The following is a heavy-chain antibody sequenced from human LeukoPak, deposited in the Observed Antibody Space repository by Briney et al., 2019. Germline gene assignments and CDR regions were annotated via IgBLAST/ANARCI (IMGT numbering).Heavy chain of an antibody. D-gene: IGHD6-13*01. V-gene: IGHV3-21*01. Sequence: GGSLRLSCAASGFTFSSYSMNWVRQAPGKGLEWVSSISSSSSYIYYADSVKGRFTISRDNAKNSLYLQMNSLRAEDTAVYYCARVKAAAGIRAFDYWGQGTLVTVSS. J-gene: IGHJ4*02. CDR1: GFTFSSYS. CDR3: ARVKAAAGIRAFDY. CDR2: ISSSSSYI.